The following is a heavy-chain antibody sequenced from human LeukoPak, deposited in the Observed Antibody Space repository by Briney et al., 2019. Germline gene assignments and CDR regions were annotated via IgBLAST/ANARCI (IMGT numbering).Heavy chain of an antibody. CDR3: ASKATTVVTPYYDY. V-gene: IGHV4-39*07. Sequence: PSETLSLTCNVSGDSISRSRHFWAWIRQSPGRGLEWIGYIYNSGSTYYNPSLKSRVTISVDTSKNQFSLRLSSVTAADTAVYYCASKATTVVTPYYDYWGQGTLVTVSS. CDR1: GDSISRSRHF. D-gene: IGHD4-23*01. J-gene: IGHJ4*02. CDR2: IYNSGST.